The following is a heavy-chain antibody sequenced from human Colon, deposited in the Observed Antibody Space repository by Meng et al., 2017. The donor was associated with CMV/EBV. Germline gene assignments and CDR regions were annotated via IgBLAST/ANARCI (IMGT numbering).Heavy chain of an antibody. Sequence: GGSLRLSCAASGFTFSSYWMHWVRQAPGKGLEWVSSISSSSSYIYYADSVKGRFTISRDNAKNSLYLQMNSLRAEDTAVYYCARGAEYYYDSSGPLYWGQGTLVTVSS. CDR1: GFTFSSYW. V-gene: IGHV3-21*01. CDR2: ISSSSSYI. J-gene: IGHJ4*02. CDR3: ARGAEYYYDSSGPLY. D-gene: IGHD3-22*01.